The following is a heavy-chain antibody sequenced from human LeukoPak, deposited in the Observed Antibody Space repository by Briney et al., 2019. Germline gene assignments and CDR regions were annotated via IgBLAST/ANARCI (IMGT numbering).Heavy chain of an antibody. Sequence: TGGSLRLSCVASGFSFSSYSMNWVRQAPGKGLEWVSSISSSSSYIYYADSVKGRFTISRDNAKNSLYLQMNSLRAEDTAVYYCARGVYGSGYDNWFDPWGQGTLVTVSS. CDR1: GFSFSSYS. CDR3: ARGVYGSGYDNWFDP. D-gene: IGHD6-13*01. CDR2: ISSSSSYI. V-gene: IGHV3-21*01. J-gene: IGHJ5*02.